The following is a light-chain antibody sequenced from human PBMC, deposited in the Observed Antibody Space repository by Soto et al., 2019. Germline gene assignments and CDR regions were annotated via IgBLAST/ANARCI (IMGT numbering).Light chain of an antibody. J-gene: IGLJ2*01. Sequence: QSALTQPRSVSGSPGQSVTISCTGSSSDVGAYNYVSWYQQHPGKAPKLMIYDVTKRPSGVPDRFSGSKSGNTASLTISGLQADDEADYYCCSYAGSYIFIFGGWTKLTVL. CDR2: DVT. CDR3: CSYAGSYIFI. CDR1: SSDVGAYNY. V-gene: IGLV2-11*01.